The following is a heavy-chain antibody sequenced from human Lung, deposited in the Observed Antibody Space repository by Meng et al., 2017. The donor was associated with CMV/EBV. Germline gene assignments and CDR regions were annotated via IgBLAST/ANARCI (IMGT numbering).Heavy chain of an antibody. CDR1: GFTFSSYS. CDR2: ISSSSSYI. Sequence: GESLKISCAASGFTFSSYSMNWVRQAPGKGLEWVSSISSSSSYIYYADSVKGRFTISRDNAKNSLYLQMNSLRAEDTAVYYCARDYLIVGILEWLPFQRPSSNYYYYYGMDVWGQGTTVTGSS. CDR3: ARDYLIVGILEWLPFQRPSSNYYYYYGMDV. J-gene: IGHJ6*02. V-gene: IGHV3-21*01. D-gene: IGHD3-3*01.